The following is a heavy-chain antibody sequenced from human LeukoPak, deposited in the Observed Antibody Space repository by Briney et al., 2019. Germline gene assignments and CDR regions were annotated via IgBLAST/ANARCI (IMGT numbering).Heavy chain of an antibody. CDR1: GGSFSGYY. Sequence: SETLSLTCAVYGGSFSGYYWSWIRQPPGKGLEWIGEINHSGSTNYNPSLKSRVTISVDTSKNQFSLELSSVTAADTAVYYCARGPMRYVWGSYRSLAYFDYWGQGTLVTVSS. CDR3: ARGPMRYVWGSYRSLAYFDY. J-gene: IGHJ4*02. D-gene: IGHD3-16*02. V-gene: IGHV4-34*01. CDR2: INHSGST.